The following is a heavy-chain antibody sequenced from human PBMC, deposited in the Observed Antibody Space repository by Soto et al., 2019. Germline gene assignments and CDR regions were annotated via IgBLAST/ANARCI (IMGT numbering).Heavy chain of an antibody. J-gene: IGHJ4*02. Sequence: QLQLQESGSGLVKPSQTLSLTCAVSGGSISSGGYSWSWIRQPPGKGLEWIGYIYHSGSTYYNPSLKSRVTRSVDRSKYQFSLRLSSVTAADTAGYFCASMSYGSGSYCNWVQGTLGTFSS. D-gene: IGHD3-10*01. CDR3: ASMSYGSGSYCN. CDR2: IYHSGST. CDR1: GGSISSGGYS. V-gene: IGHV4-30-2*01.